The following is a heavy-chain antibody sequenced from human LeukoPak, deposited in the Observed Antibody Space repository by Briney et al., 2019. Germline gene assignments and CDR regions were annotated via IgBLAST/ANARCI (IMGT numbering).Heavy chain of an antibody. D-gene: IGHD2-15*01. Sequence: SETLSLTCTVSGGSISNYYWGWIRQPPGKGLEWIGYIYHSGSTNYNPSLKSRVTISVDTSKNQFSLKLSSVTAADTAVYYCARDLCVGGTCYRIDYWGQGTLVTVSS. CDR1: GGSISNYY. V-gene: IGHV4-59*01. J-gene: IGHJ4*02. CDR2: IYHSGST. CDR3: ARDLCVGGTCYRIDY.